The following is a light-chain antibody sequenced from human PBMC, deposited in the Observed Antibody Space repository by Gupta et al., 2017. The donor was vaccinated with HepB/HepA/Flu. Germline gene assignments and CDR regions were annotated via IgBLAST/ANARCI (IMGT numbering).Light chain of an antibody. CDR3: QQSYTSPWT. V-gene: IGKV1-39*01. CDR1: QTISTY. J-gene: IGKJ1*01. Sequence: DIEMTQSPSSLSASVGDRVTITCRASQTISTYLNWYQQTPGKAPKFLMYGVSTLQGGVPSRFSASGSGAEFTLTISSLQREDFATCYCQQSYTSPWTFGQGTKVEVK. CDR2: GVS.